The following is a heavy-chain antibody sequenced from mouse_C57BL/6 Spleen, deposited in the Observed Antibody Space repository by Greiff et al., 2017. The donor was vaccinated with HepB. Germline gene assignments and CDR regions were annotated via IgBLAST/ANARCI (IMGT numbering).Heavy chain of an antibody. D-gene: IGHD4-1*01. Sequence: VKLQQPGAELVRPGSSVKLSCKASGYTFTSYWMDWVKQRPGQGLEWIGNIYPSDSETHYNQKFKDKATLTVDKSSSTAYMQLSSLTSEDSAVYYCARSRPTGTGDYWGQGTTLTVSS. CDR1: GYTFTSYW. J-gene: IGHJ2*01. V-gene: IGHV1-61*01. CDR3: ARSRPTGTGDY. CDR2: IYPSDSET.